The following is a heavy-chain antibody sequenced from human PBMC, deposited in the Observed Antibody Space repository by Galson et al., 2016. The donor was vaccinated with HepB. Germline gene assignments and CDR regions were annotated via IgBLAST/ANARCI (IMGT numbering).Heavy chain of an antibody. J-gene: IGHJ3*02. V-gene: IGHV3-11*06. Sequence: SLRLSCAASGFTFSDYYMSWIRQAPGKGLEWVSYISISSSFTNYADSVKGRFIISRDNAKNSLYLQMNSLRAEDTAVYYCSRQGTVVTPAPGAFDIWGQGTMVTVSS. CDR3: SRQGTVVTPAPGAFDI. D-gene: IGHD4-23*01. CDR1: GFTFSDYY. CDR2: ISISSSFT.